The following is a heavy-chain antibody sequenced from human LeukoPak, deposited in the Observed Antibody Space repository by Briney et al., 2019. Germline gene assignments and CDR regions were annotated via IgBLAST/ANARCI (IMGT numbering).Heavy chain of an antibody. CDR2: IYSGGST. CDR1: GFTVSSNY. Sequence: GGSLRLSCAASGFTVSSNYMSWVRQAPGKGLEWVSIIYSGGSTYYADSVKGRFTISRDDSKNTLYLQMNSLRAEDTAVYYCAADFPSVDWGQGTLVTVSS. CDR3: AADFPSVD. J-gene: IGHJ4*02. D-gene: IGHD3-10*01. V-gene: IGHV3-53*01.